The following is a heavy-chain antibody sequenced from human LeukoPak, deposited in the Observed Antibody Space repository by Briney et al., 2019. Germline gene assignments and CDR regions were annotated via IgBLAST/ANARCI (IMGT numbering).Heavy chain of an antibody. CDR1: GGSISGYY. D-gene: IGHD6-19*01. Sequence: SETLSLTCTVSGGSISGYYWSWIRQPPGKGLEWIGYIYYSGSTNYNPSLKSRVTILVDTSKNQFSLKLNSVTAADTAAYYCARDRYSSGCYDSWGQGTLVTVSS. CDR2: IYYSGST. CDR3: ARDRYSSGCYDS. J-gene: IGHJ4*02. V-gene: IGHV4-59*01.